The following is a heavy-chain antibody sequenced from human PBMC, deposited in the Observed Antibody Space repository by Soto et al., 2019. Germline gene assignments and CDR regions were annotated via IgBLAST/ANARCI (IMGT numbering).Heavy chain of an antibody. CDR1: GGSISSYY. J-gene: IGHJ6*02. CDR2: NYYSGST. V-gene: IGHV4-59*01. CDR3: ARDSSIAVAGTHDYYYGMDV. Sequence: QVQLQESGPGLVKPSETLSLTCTVSGGSISSYYWSWIRQPPGKGLEWIGYNYYSGSTNYNPSLKSRVTISVDTSKNQFSLKLSSVTAADTAVYYCARDSSIAVAGTHDYYYGMDVWGQGTTVTVSS. D-gene: IGHD6-19*01.